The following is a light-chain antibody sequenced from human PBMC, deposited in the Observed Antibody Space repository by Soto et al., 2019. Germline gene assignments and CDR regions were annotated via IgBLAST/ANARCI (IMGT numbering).Light chain of an antibody. J-gene: IGKJ1*01. V-gene: IGKV1-27*01. Sequence: DIQMTQSPSSLSASVGDRVTITYRASQAISNYLAWYQQKPGRIPNLLIYGASTLQSGVPSRFSGSGSGIEFTLSISSLQPEDVATYYCQESNGASWTFGQGTRVEIK. CDR1: QAISNY. CDR3: QESNGASWT. CDR2: GAS.